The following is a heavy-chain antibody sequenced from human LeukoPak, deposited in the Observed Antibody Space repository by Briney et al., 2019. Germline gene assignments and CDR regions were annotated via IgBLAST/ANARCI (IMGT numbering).Heavy chain of an antibody. D-gene: IGHD6-13*01. CDR1: GFTFSNAW. Sequence: GGSLRLSCAASGFTFSNAWMSWVRQAPGKGLEWVGRIKSKTDGGTADYAAPVKGRFTISRDDSKNTLYLQMNSLKTEDTAVYYCTTDLGSSSWYGYDAFDIWGQGTMVTVSS. V-gene: IGHV3-15*01. CDR3: TTDLGSSSWYGYDAFDI. CDR2: IKSKTDGGTA. J-gene: IGHJ3*02.